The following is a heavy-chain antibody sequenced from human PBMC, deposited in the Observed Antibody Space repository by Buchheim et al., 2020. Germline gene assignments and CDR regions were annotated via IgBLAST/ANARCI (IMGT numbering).Heavy chain of an antibody. CDR3: ARVGGTMVRGVGYYYGMDV. CDR1: GYTFTSYY. J-gene: IGHJ6*02. Sequence: QVQLVQSGAEVKKPGASVTVSCKASGYTFTSYYMHWVRQAPGQGLEWMGIINPSGGSTSYAQKFQGRVTMTRDTSTSTVYLELSSLRSEDTAVYYCARVGGTMVRGVGYYYGMDVWGQGTT. D-gene: IGHD3-10*01. CDR2: INPSGGST. V-gene: IGHV1-46*01.